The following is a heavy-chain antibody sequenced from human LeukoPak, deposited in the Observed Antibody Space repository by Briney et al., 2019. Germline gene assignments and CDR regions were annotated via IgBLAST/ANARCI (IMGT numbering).Heavy chain of an antibody. CDR1: GFTVSTNY. J-gene: IGHJ4*02. V-gene: IGHV3-66*01. CDR3: ARDRGGSRSDC. Sequence: GGSLRLSCAASGFTVSTNYMSWVRQAPGKGLEWVSVSYSGGTTYYADSVKGRFTISRDNSKNTLYLQMNSLRAEDTAVYYCARDRGGSRSDCWGQGTLVTVSS. D-gene: IGHD6-13*01. CDR2: SYSGGTT.